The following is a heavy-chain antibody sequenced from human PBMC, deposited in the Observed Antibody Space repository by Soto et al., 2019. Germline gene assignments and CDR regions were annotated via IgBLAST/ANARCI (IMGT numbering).Heavy chain of an antibody. V-gene: IGHV4-4*02. CDR3: ARAAAGGYSAYGVFDY. CDR1: GGSISSGGYS. J-gene: IGHJ4*02. Sequence: SETLSLTCAVSGGSISSGGYSWSWVRQPPGKGLEWIGEIYHSGSTNYNPSLKSRVTISVDKSKNQFSLKLSSVTAADTAVYYCARAAAGGYSAYGVFDYWGQGTLVTVSS. CDR2: IYHSGST. D-gene: IGHD5-12*01.